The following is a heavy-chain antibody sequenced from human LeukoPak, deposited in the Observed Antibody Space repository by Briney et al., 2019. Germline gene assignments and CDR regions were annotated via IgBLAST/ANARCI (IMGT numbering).Heavy chain of an antibody. D-gene: IGHD3-22*01. CDR3: ARAHGEYYYDSSGYPYYFDY. CDR1: GGTFSSYA. V-gene: IGHV1-69*05. Sequence: GASVKVSCKASGGTFSSYAISWVRQAPGQGLEWMGGIIPIFGTANYAQKFQGRVTITTDESTSTAYMELSSLRSEDTAVYYCARAHGEYYYDSSGYPYYFDYWGQGTLVTVSS. J-gene: IGHJ4*02. CDR2: IIPIFGTA.